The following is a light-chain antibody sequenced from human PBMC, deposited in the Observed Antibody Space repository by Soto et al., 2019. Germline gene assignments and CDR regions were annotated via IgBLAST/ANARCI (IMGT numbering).Light chain of an antibody. CDR3: QQYGSLPRT. J-gene: IGKJ1*01. CDR1: QIVSSTY. Sequence: EIVLTQSPGTLSLSPGERATLSCRASQIVSSTYLAWYQQKPGQAPRLLIYGASSRATGIPDRFSGSGSGTDFTLTISRLEPEDFAVYYCQQYGSLPRTFGQGTKVEIK. CDR2: GAS. V-gene: IGKV3-20*01.